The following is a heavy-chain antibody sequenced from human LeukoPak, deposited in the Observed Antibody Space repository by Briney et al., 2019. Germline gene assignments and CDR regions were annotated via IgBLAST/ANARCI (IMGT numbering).Heavy chain of an antibody. CDR3: ARARFIVGAIRYRALNWFDP. Sequence: SETLSLTCTVSGGSISSYYWSWIRQPPGKGLEWIGYIYYSGSTNYNPSLKSRVTISVDTSKNQFSLKLSSVTAADTAVYYCARARFIVGAIRYRALNWFDPWGQGTLVTVSS. V-gene: IGHV4-59*01. CDR2: IYYSGST. J-gene: IGHJ5*02. D-gene: IGHD1-26*01. CDR1: GGSISSYY.